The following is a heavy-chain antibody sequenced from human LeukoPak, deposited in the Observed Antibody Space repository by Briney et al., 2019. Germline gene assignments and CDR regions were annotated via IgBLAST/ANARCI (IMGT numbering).Heavy chain of an antibody. CDR3: ARGTEALGALDY. CDR1: GGTFSSYT. J-gene: IGHJ4*02. CDR2: IITILGIA. Sequence: SVKVSCKASGGTFSSYTISWVRQAPGQGLEWMGRIITILGIANYAQKFQGRVTITADKSTSTAYMELSSLRSEDTAVYYCARGTEALGALDYWGQGTLVTVSS. D-gene: IGHD1-26*01. V-gene: IGHV1-69*02.